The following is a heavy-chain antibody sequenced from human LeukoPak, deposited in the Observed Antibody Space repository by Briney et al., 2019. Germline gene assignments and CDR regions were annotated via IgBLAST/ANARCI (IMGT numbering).Heavy chain of an antibody. Sequence: SETLSLTCAVYGGSFSGYYWSWIRQPPGKGLEWIGEINHSGSTNYNPSLKSRVTISVDTSKNQFSLKLSSVTAADTAVYYCAREGYYGSGSSSWGQGTLVTVSS. J-gene: IGHJ4*02. CDR3: AREGYYGSGSSS. D-gene: IGHD3-10*01. CDR2: INHSGST. CDR1: GGSFSGYY. V-gene: IGHV4-34*01.